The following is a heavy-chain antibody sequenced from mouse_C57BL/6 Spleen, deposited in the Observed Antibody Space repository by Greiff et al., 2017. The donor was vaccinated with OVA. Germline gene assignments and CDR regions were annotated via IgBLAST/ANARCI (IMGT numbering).Heavy chain of an antibody. CDR2: IWRGGST. CDR1: GFSLTSYG. J-gene: IGHJ4*01. Sequence: VKLMESGPGLVQPSQSLSITCTVSGFSLTSYGVHWVRQSPGKGLEWLGVIWRGGSTDYNAAFMSRLSITKDNSKSQVFFKMNSLQADDTAIYYCAKNGNDPGAMDYWGQGTSVTVSS. CDR3: AKNGNDPGAMDY. D-gene: IGHD2-3*01. V-gene: IGHV2-5*01.